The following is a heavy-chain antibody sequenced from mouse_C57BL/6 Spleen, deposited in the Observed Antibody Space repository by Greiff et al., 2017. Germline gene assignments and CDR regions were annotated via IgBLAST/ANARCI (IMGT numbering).Heavy chain of an antibody. J-gene: IGHJ2*01. V-gene: IGHV1-74*01. Sequence: QVQLQQPGAELVKPGASVKVSCKASGYNFTSYWMPWVKQRPGQGLEWIGRIHPSDSDTNYNQKFKGKATLTVDKSSSTSYMQLSSLTSEDSAVYSCAIPFGSIYAYFYYWGHGTTLTHSS. CDR1: GYNFTSYW. CDR2: IHPSDSDT. CDR3: AIPFGSIYAYFYY. D-gene: IGHD1-1*01.